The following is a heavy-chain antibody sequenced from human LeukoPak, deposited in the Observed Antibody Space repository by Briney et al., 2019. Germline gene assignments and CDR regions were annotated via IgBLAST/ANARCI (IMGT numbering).Heavy chain of an antibody. CDR2: IKQDGSEK. D-gene: IGHD1-26*01. V-gene: IGHV3-7*03. J-gene: IGHJ4*02. CDR1: GFTFSSYW. Sequence: GGSLRLSCAASGFTFSSYWMSWVRQAPGKGLEWVANIKQDGSEKYYVDSVKGRFTISRDNAKNSLYLQMNSLRAEDTALYYCAKDITFDRGSYGHFDYWGQGTLVTVSS. CDR3: AKDITFDRGSYGHFDY.